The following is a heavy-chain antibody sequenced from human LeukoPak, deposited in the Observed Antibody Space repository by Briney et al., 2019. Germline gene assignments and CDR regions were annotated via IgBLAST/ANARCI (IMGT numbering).Heavy chain of an antibody. Sequence: GGSLRLSCAASGFTFSNYWMSWVRQAPGKGLEWVVNIKQDGSEKYYVNSVKGRFTISRDNAKNSLYLQMNSLRAEDTAVYYCARDYHYYDSSGYYYYFDYWGQGTLVTVSS. CDR3: ARDYHYYDSSGYYYYFDY. D-gene: IGHD3-22*01. CDR2: IKQDGSEK. J-gene: IGHJ4*02. CDR1: GFTFSNYW. V-gene: IGHV3-7*01.